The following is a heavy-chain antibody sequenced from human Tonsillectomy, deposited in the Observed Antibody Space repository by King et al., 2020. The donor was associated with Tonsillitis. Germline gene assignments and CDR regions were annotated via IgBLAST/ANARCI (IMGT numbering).Heavy chain of an antibody. CDR3: GRYEGGVFDP. J-gene: IGHJ5*02. D-gene: IGHD2-15*01. Sequence: PLQESGPGLVKPSQTLSLTCTVPGGSISGDAYYRSWIRQHPGKGLEWIGYIYYSGNTYYNPSLKGRLTISVDTPKNQFSLNLTSVTAADTALYYCGRYEGGVFDPWGQGILVTVSS. V-gene: IGHV4-31*03. CDR2: IYYSGNT. CDR1: GGSISGDAYY.